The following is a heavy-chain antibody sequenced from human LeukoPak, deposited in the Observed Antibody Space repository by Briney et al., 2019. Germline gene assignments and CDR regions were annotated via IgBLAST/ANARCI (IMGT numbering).Heavy chain of an antibody. CDR2: ISGSGSTT. CDR3: ARGPRFLEWLFDPLFDY. CDR1: GFTFSSYD. J-gene: IGHJ4*02. D-gene: IGHD3-3*01. Sequence: GGSLRLSCAASGFTFSSYDMSWVRQAPGKGLEWVSGISGSGSTTKYADSVKGRFTISRNNSKNTVYLQMNSLRAEDTAVYYCARGPRFLEWLFDPLFDYWGQGTLVTVSS. V-gene: IGHV3-23*01.